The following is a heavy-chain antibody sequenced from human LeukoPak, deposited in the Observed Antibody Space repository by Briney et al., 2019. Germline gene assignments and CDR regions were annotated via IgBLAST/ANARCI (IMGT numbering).Heavy chain of an antibody. Sequence: PGGSLRLSCAASGFTFYDYAMHWVRQVPGKGLEWVSGISWNSGSIGYADSVKGRFTISRDNARNSLYLQMNSLRAEDTALYYCAKDYTAMVRGVDYWGQGTLVTVSS. V-gene: IGHV3-9*01. J-gene: IGHJ4*02. CDR1: GFTFYDYA. CDR2: ISWNSGSI. D-gene: IGHD5-18*01. CDR3: AKDYTAMVRGVDY.